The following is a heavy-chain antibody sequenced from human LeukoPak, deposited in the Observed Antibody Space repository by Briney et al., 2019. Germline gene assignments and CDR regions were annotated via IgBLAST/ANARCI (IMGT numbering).Heavy chain of an antibody. Sequence: GGPLRLSCAASGFTFRNCGMSWVRQAPGKGLEWVSGISGSGGNTYYADSVKGRFTISRDNSENTLYVQMNSLRAEDTAVYYCAKDHVSGWSQYSDYWGQGTLVTVSS. V-gene: IGHV3-23*01. CDR1: GFTFRNCG. CDR2: ISGSGGNT. CDR3: AKDHVSGWSQYSDY. D-gene: IGHD6-19*01. J-gene: IGHJ4*02.